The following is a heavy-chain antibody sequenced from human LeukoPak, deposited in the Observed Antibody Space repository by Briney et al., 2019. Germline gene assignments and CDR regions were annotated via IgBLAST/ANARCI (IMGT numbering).Heavy chain of an antibody. D-gene: IGHD6-19*01. CDR3: ARVGAQWLGFYYFDY. CDR2: IYNSGST. Sequence: SETLSLTCTVSGGSISTYYWSWIRKPPGKGLEWIGHIYNSGSTNYSPSLKSRVTISVDTSKNQFSLKLSSVTAADTAVYYCARVGAQWLGFYYFDYWGQGTLVTVSS. V-gene: IGHV4-59*01. J-gene: IGHJ4*02. CDR1: GGSISTYY.